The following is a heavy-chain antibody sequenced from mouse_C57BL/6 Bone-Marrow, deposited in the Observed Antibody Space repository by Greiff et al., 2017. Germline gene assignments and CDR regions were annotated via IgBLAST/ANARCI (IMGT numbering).Heavy chain of an antibody. V-gene: IGHV1-81*01. CDR2: IYPRSGNT. CDR1: GYTFTSYG. CDR3: ARKGHLRYFDV. Sequence: QVQLQQSGAELARPGASVKLSCKASGYTFTSYGISWVKQRTGQGLEWIGEIYPRSGNTYYNEKFKGKATLTADKSSSTAYMELRSLTSEDSAVYFCARKGHLRYFDVWGTGTTVTVSS. J-gene: IGHJ1*03. D-gene: IGHD3-3*01.